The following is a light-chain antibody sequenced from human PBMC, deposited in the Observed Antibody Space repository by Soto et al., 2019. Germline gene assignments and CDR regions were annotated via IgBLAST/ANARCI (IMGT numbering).Light chain of an antibody. Sequence: DIVLTQSPGTLSLSPGERATLSCRASQGVSANHLTWYQQKPGQAPRLLMCGASTRATGIPDRFSGSGSGTDFTLAISRLVPEDLTVYFCQQYSRSPFTFGPGTKVDI. V-gene: IGKV3-20*01. CDR2: GAS. J-gene: IGKJ3*01. CDR1: QGVSANH. CDR3: QQYSRSPFT.